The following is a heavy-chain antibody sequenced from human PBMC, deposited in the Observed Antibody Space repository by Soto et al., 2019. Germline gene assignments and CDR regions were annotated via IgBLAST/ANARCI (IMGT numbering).Heavy chain of an antibody. D-gene: IGHD3-9*01. V-gene: IGHV4-39*07. CDR2: IYYSGST. CDR1: GGSISSSSYY. CDR3: ARRKGGLVIISHYYGMDV. J-gene: IGHJ6*02. Sequence: SETLSLTCTVSGGSISSSSYYWGWIRQPPGKGLEWIGSIYYSGSTYYNPSLKSRVTISVDTSKNQFSLKLSSVTAADTAVYYCARRKGGLVIISHYYGMDVWGQGTTVTVSS.